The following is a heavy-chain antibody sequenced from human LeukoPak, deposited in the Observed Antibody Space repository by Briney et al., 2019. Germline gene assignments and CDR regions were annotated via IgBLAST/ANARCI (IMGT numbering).Heavy chain of an antibody. J-gene: IGHJ5*01. Sequence: GGSLRLSCAASGFTFKTYGMHWVRQAPGKGLEWVAVIPYDGSNKYYADSVKGRFTISRDNSKNTLYLQMNSLRAEDTAVYYCAKNRIPTAITPDSWGQGTLVTVSS. V-gene: IGHV3-30*18. CDR3: AKNRIPTAITPDS. D-gene: IGHD2-2*02. CDR1: GFTFKTYG. CDR2: IPYDGSNK.